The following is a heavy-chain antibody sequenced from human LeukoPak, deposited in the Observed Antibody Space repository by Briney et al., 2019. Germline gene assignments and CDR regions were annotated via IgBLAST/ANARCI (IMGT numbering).Heavy chain of an antibody. CDR1: GFTFSSYW. CDR3: TRVLPNSNRQLDY. V-gene: IGHV3-74*01. CDR2: INSDASSA. J-gene: IGHJ4*02. Sequence: GGSLRLSCAASGFTFSSYWMHWVRQAPGKGLVWVSRINSDASSASYADSVNGRFTISRDNAKNMVYLQMKSLRVEDTAVYYCTRVLPNSNRQLDYWGQGTLVTVSS. D-gene: IGHD1-1*01.